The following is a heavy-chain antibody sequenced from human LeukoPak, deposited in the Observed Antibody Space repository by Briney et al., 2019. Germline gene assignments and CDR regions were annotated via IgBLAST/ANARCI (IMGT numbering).Heavy chain of an antibody. D-gene: IGHD3-10*01. V-gene: IGHV4-59*01. CDR1: GGSISSYY. CDR3: GRANSGNWPYYYYYYMDV. J-gene: IGHJ6*03. CDR2: TYYSGST. Sequence: SETLSLTCTVAGGSISSYYWSWIRHPPAEGLEWIGYTYYSGSTNYNPSLKSRVTISVDTSKNQFSLKLSSVTAADTAVYYCGRANSGNWPYYYYYYMDVWGKGTTVTVSS.